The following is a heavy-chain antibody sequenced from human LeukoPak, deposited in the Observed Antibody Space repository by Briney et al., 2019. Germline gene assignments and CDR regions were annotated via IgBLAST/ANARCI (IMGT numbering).Heavy chain of an antibody. D-gene: IGHD2-2*01. Sequence: GGSLRLSCAASGFTFSNNWMSWVRQAPGKGLEWVSVIYSGGSTYYADSVKGRFTISRDNSKNTLYLQMNSLRAEDTAVYYCAKAQLYCSSTSCYSSFDYWGQGTLVTVSS. CDR3: AKAQLYCSSTSCYSSFDY. J-gene: IGHJ4*02. V-gene: IGHV3-53*01. CDR1: GFTFSNNW. CDR2: IYSGGST.